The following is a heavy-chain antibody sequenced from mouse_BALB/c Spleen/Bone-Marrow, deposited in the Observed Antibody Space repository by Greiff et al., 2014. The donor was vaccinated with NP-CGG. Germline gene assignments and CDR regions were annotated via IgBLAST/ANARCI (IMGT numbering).Heavy chain of an antibody. CDR1: GFTFSSYT. CDR2: ITSGGGYT. CDR3: TRDLYDGYSYYAMDY. J-gene: IGHJ4*01. V-gene: IGHV5-6-4*01. Sequence: EVKLVESGGGLVKPGGSLKLSCAASGFTFSSYTMSWVRQTPEKRLEWVATITSGGGYTYYPDSVKGRFTISRDNAKSTLYLQMSSLKSEDTATYYCTRDLYDGYSYYAMDYWGQGTSVTVSS. D-gene: IGHD2-3*01.